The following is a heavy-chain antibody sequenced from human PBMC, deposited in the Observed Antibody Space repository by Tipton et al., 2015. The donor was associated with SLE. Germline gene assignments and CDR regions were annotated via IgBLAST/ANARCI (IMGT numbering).Heavy chain of an antibody. CDR2: IYYSGST. CDR3: ASQTFYYDSSGLSGNYFDY. V-gene: IGHV4-59*11. Sequence: TLSLTCTVSGGSISSHYWSWIRQPPGKGLEWIGYIYYSGSTNYNPSLKSRVTISVDTSKNQFSLKLSSVTAADTAVYYCASQTFYYDSSGLSGNYFDYWGQGNLVTVSS. CDR1: GGSISSHY. D-gene: IGHD3-22*01. J-gene: IGHJ4*02.